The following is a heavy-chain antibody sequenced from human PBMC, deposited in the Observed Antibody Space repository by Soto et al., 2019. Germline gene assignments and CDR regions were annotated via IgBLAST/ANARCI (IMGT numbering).Heavy chain of an antibody. CDR2: IYYSGST. Sequence: ETLSLTCTVSGGSISSSSYYWGWIRQPPGKGLEWIGSIYYSGSTYYNPSLKSRVTISVDTSKNQFSLKLSSVTAADTAVYYCARLGYDFWSGYPRGGFDYWGQGTLVTSPQ. D-gene: IGHD3-3*01. J-gene: IGHJ4*02. CDR3: ARLGYDFWSGYPRGGFDY. V-gene: IGHV4-39*01. CDR1: GGSISSSSYY.